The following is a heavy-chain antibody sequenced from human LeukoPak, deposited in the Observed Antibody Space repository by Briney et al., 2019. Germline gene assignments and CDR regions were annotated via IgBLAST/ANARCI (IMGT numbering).Heavy chain of an antibody. D-gene: IGHD3-22*01. CDR1: GFTFSSYG. CDR3: AKDGYYDSSAYYYVRYFDL. CDR2: MSGSGGST. Sequence: GGTLRLSCAASGFTFSSYGMSWVRQAPGRGLEWVSAMSGSGGSTYYADSVKGRFTISRDNSKNTLYLQMNSLRAEDTAVYYCAKDGYYDSSAYYYVRYFDLWGRGTLVTVSS. J-gene: IGHJ2*01. V-gene: IGHV3-23*01.